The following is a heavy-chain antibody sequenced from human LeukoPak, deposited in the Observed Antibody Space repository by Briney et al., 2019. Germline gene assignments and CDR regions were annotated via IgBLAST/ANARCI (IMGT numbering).Heavy chain of an antibody. V-gene: IGHV5-51*01. CDR2: IYPDDSDT. J-gene: IGHJ4*02. D-gene: IGHD2-15*01. CDR3: ARHRKDIGFDS. CDR1: GXSFSSYW. Sequence: TGGSLRLSCKGSGXSFSSYWVGWVRQMPGKGLEWVGIIYPDDSDTRYSPSFQGQVTISADKSISTAYLQWSSLKASDTAMYYCARHRKDIGFDSWGQGTLVTVSS.